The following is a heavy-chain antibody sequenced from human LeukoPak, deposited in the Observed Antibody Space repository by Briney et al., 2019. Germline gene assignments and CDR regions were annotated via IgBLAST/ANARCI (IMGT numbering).Heavy chain of an antibody. J-gene: IGHJ4*02. CDR2: IWYDGSKK. CDR1: GFTFSDYG. D-gene: IGHD6-6*01. V-gene: IGHV3-33*01. Sequence: PGRSLRLSSAASGFTFSDYGIHWVRQAPGQGLEWVALIWYDGSKKYYADSVKGRFTISRDNTKNTLYLQLNSLRADDTAVYYCARAHSSSSTFDLWGQGTLVTVSS. CDR3: ARAHSSSSTFDL.